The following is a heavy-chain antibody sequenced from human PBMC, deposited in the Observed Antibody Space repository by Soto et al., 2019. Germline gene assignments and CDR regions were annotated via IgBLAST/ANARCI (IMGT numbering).Heavy chain of an antibody. D-gene: IGHD3-3*01. J-gene: IGHJ6*02. CDR1: GYSFTSCY. CDR2: INPNSTSA. V-gene: IGHV1-46*01. Sequence: ASVKVSCKASGYSFTSCYLNWVRQAPRQALEWMGIINPNSTSASYAQKFQGRVTMTRDTSTSTVYMELSNLRSEDTAVYYCARDRDFWTGYEYYYYAMDVWGQGTTVTVAS. CDR3: ARDRDFWTGYEYYYYAMDV.